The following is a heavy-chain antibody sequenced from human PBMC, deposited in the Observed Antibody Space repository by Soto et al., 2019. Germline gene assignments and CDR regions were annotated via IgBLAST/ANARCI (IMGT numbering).Heavy chain of an antibody. CDR3: VKDREYPIY. CDR1: GFTFKSCG. Sequence: GGSLRLSCAASGFTFKSCGMSWVRQAPGKGLEWLSGIGGSGVNTYYVESVKGRFTISRDNSLSTLYLQMDNLRADDTAVYYCVKDREYPIYWGQGTLVTVSS. CDR2: IGGSGVNT. D-gene: IGHD3-10*01. J-gene: IGHJ4*02. V-gene: IGHV3-23*01.